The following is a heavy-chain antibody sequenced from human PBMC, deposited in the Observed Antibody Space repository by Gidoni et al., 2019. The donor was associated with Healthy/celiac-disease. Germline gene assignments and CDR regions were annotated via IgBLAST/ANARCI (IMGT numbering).Heavy chain of an antibody. CDR2: ISYDGSNK. D-gene: IGHD3-22*01. V-gene: IGHV3-30-3*01. CDR3: ARGVDYYDSSGLLDY. CDR1: GFTFSRSA. J-gene: IGHJ4*02. Sequence: QVQLVESGGGVVQPGRSLRLSSAASGFTFSRSAMHWVRQAAGKGREWVAVISYDGSNKYYADYVKGRFTISRDNSKNTLYLQMNSLRAEDTAVYYCARGVDYYDSSGLLDYWGQGTLVTVSS.